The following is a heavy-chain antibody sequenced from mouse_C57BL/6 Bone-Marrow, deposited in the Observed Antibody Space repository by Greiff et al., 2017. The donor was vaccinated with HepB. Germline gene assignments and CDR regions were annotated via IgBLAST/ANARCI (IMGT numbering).Heavy chain of an antibody. CDR3: ARFGNSLYWYFDV. CDR2: IDPSDSET. CDR1: GYTFTSYW. V-gene: IGHV1-52*01. D-gene: IGHD2-1*01. J-gene: IGHJ1*03. Sequence: QVQLQQPGAELVRPGSSVKLSCKASGYTFTSYWMHWVKQRPIQGLEWIGNIDPSDSETHYNQKFKDKATLTVDKSSSTAYMQLSSLTSEDSAVYYFARFGNSLYWYFDVWGTGTTVTVSS.